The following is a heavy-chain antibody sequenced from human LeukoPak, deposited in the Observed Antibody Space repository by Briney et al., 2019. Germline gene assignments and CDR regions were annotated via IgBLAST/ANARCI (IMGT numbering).Heavy chain of an antibody. D-gene: IGHD1-26*01. CDR1: GGSISSSSYY. J-gene: IGHJ5*02. CDR2: IYYSGST. CDR3: ARDRRDSGSYFDWFDP. Sequence: KPSETLSLTCTVSGGSISSSSYYWGWIRQPPGQGLEWIGSIYYSGSTYYNPSLKSRVTISVDTSKNQFSLKLSSVTAADTAVYYCARDRRDSGSYFDWFDPWGQGTLVTVSS. V-gene: IGHV4-39*07.